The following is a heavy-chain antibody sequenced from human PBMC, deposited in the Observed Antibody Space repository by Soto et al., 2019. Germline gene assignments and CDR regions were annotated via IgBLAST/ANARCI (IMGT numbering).Heavy chain of an antibody. V-gene: IGHV4-4*07. CDR3: AREGGRSVVPNWFDP. CDR1: DGSISPYY. Sequence: QVQLQESGPGLVKPSETLSLTCSVSDGSISPYYWNWIRQPAGKGLEWIGRIDANGYTNYNPSLKGRVNMSVDTSKNQFSLKVTSVTAADTAMYYCAREGGRSVVPNWFDPWRRGTLVTVSS. D-gene: IGHD6-19*01. CDR2: IDANGYT. J-gene: IGHJ5*02.